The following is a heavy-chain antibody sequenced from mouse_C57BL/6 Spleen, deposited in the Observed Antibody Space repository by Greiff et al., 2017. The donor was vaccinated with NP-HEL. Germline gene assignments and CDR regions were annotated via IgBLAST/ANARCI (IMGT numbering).Heavy chain of an antibody. CDR2: IRLKSDNYAT. D-gene: IGHD2-2*01. CDR3: TGGYGFAY. J-gene: IGHJ3*01. Sequence: EVNLVESGGGLVQPGGSMKLSCVASGFTFSNYWMNWVRQSPEKGLEWVAQIRLKSDNYATHYAESVKGRFTISRDDSKSSVYLQMNNLRAEDTGSDYCTGGYGFAYWGQGTLVTVSA. V-gene: IGHV6-3*01. CDR1: GFTFSNYW.